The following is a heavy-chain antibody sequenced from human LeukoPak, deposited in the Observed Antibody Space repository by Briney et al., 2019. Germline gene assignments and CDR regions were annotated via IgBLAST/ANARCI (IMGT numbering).Heavy chain of an antibody. J-gene: IGHJ3*02. CDR1: GFTFSNSW. D-gene: IGHD3-16*01. V-gene: IGHV3-74*01. CDR2: ISGDGTST. Sequence: GGSLRLSCAASGFTFSNSWMHWVRQAPGKGLVCVSCISGDGTSTLYADSVKGRLTISRDNAKHTLYLQMNSLRAEDTAVYYCARETSTSGAFDIWGQGTMVTVSS. CDR3: ARETSTSGAFDI.